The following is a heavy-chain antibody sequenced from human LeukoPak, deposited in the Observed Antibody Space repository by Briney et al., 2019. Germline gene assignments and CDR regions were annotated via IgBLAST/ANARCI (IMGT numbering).Heavy chain of an antibody. Sequence: ASVKVSCKASGYTFTSYSITWVRQAPGQGLEWMGWITVYNGNTNYAQKLQDRVTMTTDTSTSTAYMELRSLRSDDTAVYYCARSLGLERRGAAFDIWGQGTMVTVSS. CDR2: ITVYNGNT. CDR1: GYTFTSYS. CDR3: ARSLGLERRGAAFDI. D-gene: IGHD1-1*01. J-gene: IGHJ3*02. V-gene: IGHV1-18*01.